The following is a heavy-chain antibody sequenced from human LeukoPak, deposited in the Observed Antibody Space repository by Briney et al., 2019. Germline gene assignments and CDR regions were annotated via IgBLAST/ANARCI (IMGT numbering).Heavy chain of an antibody. V-gene: IGHV4-4*07. CDR3: ARSQPLGYSSSLYYYYGMDV. Sequence: SETLSLTCSVSGGSISSYYWSWIRQPAGKGLEWIGRIYTSGSTNYNPYLKSRVTISVDTSKNQFSLKLSSVTAADTAVYYCARSQPLGYSSSLYYYYGMDVWGQGTTVTVSS. CDR1: GGSISSYY. CDR2: IYTSGST. D-gene: IGHD6-13*01. J-gene: IGHJ6*02.